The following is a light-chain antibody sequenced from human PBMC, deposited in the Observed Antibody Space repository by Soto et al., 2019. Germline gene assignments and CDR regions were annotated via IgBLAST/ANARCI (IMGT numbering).Light chain of an antibody. V-gene: IGKV3-11*01. CDR1: QSVSRY. J-gene: IGKJ1*01. Sequence: EVVLTQSPATLSLSPGERATLSCRASQSVSRYLAWYQQKPGQAPRLLIYDASNRATGIPARFSGSGSRTDFTLTISSLEPEDFAVYYGQQRSNWPRTFGQGTKAEIK. CDR3: QQRSNWPRT. CDR2: DAS.